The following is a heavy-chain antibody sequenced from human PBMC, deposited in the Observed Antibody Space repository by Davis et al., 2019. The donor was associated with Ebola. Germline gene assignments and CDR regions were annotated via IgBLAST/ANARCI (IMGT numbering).Heavy chain of an antibody. D-gene: IGHD1-26*01. CDR3: ARGHTYGRWDDWFDP. Sequence: ASVKVSCKASGYTFAAHYIHWVRQAPGQGLEWMGRINPNFGGKIYAQKFQDRVTLTIDTSINTAYMELDRLSSDDTAVYYYARGHTYGRWDDWFDPWGQGTLVTVSS. V-gene: IGHV1-2*06. CDR1: GYTFAAHY. CDR2: INPNFGGK. J-gene: IGHJ5*02.